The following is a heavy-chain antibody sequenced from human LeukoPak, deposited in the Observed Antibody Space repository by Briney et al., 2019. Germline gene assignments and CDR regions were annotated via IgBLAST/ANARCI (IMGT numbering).Heavy chain of an antibody. CDR1: GYPFTRYS. CDR3: ARDPIGVSGDNFDY. D-gene: IGHD7-27*01. Sequence: ASVKVSCKASGYPFTRYSINWVRQAPGQGLEWMGWINTNTGNPTYAQGFTGRYVFSMDTSVSTAYLQISSLKAEDTAIYYCARDPIGVSGDNFDYWGQGTLVTVSS. V-gene: IGHV7-4-1*02. J-gene: IGHJ4*02. CDR2: INTNTGNP.